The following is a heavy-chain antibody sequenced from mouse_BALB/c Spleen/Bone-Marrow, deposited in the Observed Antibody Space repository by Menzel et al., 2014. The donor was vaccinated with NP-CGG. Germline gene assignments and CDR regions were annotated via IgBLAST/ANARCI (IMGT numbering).Heavy chain of an antibody. Sequence: EVQRVESGGGLVQPKGSLKLSCAASGFTFNTYAMNWVRQAPGKGLEWVARIRSKSNNYATYYAGSVKDRFTISRDDSQSMLYLQRKQVKTHDTAMYYCVRDYGYNYAMDYWGQGTSGTITS. CDR2: IRSKSNNYAT. CDR1: GFTFNTYA. V-gene: IGHV10-1*02. D-gene: IGHD2-2*01. J-gene: IGHJ4*01. CDR3: VRDYGYNYAMDY.